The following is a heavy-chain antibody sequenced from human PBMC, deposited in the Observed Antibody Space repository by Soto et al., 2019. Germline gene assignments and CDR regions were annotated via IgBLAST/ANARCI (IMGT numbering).Heavy chain of an antibody. V-gene: IGHV4-4*07. CDR3: ARVRIAARTGAYGMDV. Sequence: SETLSLTCTVSGGSISSYYWSWIRHPAGKGLEWIGCIYTSGSTNYNPSLKSRVTMSVDTSKNQFSLKLSSVTAADTAVYYCARVRIAARTGAYGMDVWGQGTTVTVSS. CDR2: IYTSGST. CDR1: GGSISSYY. D-gene: IGHD6-6*01. J-gene: IGHJ6*02.